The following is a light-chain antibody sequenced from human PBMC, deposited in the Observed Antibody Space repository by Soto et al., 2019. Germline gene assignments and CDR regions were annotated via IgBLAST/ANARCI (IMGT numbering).Light chain of an antibody. J-gene: IGKJ1*01. CDR1: QSVSSTS. CDR3: QQYDGSPPWT. Sequence: EIVLTQSPGTQSFSPGERATLSCRASQSVSSTSLAWYQQKPGQAPRLLIYGASNRATGIPDRFSGSGSGTDFTLTISRLEPADFAVYYCQQYDGSPPWTFGLGTKVEFK. V-gene: IGKV3-20*01. CDR2: GAS.